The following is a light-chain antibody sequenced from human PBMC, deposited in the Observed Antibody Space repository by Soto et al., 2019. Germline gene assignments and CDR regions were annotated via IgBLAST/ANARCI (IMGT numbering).Light chain of an antibody. CDR3: QQYVNLLVT. V-gene: IGKV3-15*01. Sequence: EIVMTQSPATLSVSPGERVTLSCTASQSVKTNLAWYQQRPGQAPRLLVYGASTRAPGIPARFYGSGFGTHFTLTISSLQSEDFAVYYCQQYVNLLVTFGGGTKVE. CDR2: GAS. CDR1: QSVKTN. J-gene: IGKJ4*01.